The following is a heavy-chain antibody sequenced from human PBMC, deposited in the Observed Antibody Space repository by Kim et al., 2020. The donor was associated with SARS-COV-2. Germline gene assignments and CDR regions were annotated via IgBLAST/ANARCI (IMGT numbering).Heavy chain of an antibody. Sequence: ADSVKGRFTISRDNAKNTLYLQMNSLRAEDTAVYYCARGDYGDYEDYFDPWGQGTLVTVSS. V-gene: IGHV3-74*01. CDR3: ARGDYGDYEDYFDP. J-gene: IGHJ5*02. D-gene: IGHD4-17*01.